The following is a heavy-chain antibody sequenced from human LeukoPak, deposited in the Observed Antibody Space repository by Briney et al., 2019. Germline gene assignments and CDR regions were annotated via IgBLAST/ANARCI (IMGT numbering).Heavy chain of an antibody. J-gene: IGHJ4*02. CDR2: IHYSGTT. Sequence: SETLSLTCTVSGGSISSSTYYWGWIRQPPGKGLEWIGSIHYSGTTYYNSSLKSRVTISVDTSKNQFSLKLSSVTAADTAVYYCARVAAAYYDSSGYYSWYFDYWGQGTLVTVSS. D-gene: IGHD3-22*01. CDR1: GGSISSSTYY. CDR3: ARVAAAYYDSSGYYSWYFDY. V-gene: IGHV4-39*07.